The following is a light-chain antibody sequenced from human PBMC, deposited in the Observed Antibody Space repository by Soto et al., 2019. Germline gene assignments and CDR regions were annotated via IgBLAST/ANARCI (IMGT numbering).Light chain of an antibody. J-gene: IGKJ2*01. V-gene: IGKV3-15*01. CDR2: GVS. CDR3: QQYNNWPPYT. Sequence: EVVMTQSPGTLPVSPGERATLSCRASQSIRRNLAWYQQKPGRAPRLLIYGVSTRATGIPARFSGSGSETDFTLTISSLQSEDFAVYYCQQYNNWPPYTFGQGTKLEI. CDR1: QSIRRN.